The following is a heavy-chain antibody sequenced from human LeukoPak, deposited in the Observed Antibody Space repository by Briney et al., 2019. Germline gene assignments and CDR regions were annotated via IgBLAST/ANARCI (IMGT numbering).Heavy chain of an antibody. Sequence: SETLSLTCTVSGGSISSYYWSWIRQPPGKGLEWIGYIYYSGSTNYNPSLKSRVTISVDTSKNQFSLKLSSVTAADTAVYYCARVSSYDFWSGYSHDYWGQGTLVTVSS. J-gene: IGHJ4*02. CDR3: ARVSSYDFWSGYSHDY. V-gene: IGHV4-59*12. D-gene: IGHD3-3*01. CDR2: IYYSGST. CDR1: GGSISSYY.